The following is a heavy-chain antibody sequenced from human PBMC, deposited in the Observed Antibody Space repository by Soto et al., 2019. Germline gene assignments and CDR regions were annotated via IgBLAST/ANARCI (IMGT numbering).Heavy chain of an antibody. Sequence: EVQLVESGGGLVKPGGSLRLSCAASGFTFTTYNMNWVRQAPGKGLEWVSSINGRGNYIYYADSVKGRFTISRDNAKNSLYLQMNSLRAEDTAIYYCAREDGTAGATSAFDYWGQGTLVTVSS. CDR2: INGRGNYI. CDR3: AREDGTAGATSAFDY. CDR1: GFTFTTYN. V-gene: IGHV3-21*01. D-gene: IGHD1-26*01. J-gene: IGHJ4*02.